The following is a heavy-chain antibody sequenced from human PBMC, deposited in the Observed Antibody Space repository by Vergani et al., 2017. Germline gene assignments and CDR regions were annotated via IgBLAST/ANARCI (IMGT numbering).Heavy chain of an antibody. J-gene: IGHJ5*02. CDR3: ARAGGVRGMSPNWFDP. CDR1: GGSLSSGGFH. CDR2: IHYRGST. V-gene: IGHV4-31*03. Sequence: QVQLQESGPGLVTPSQTLTLTCSVSGGSLSSGGFHWTWIRHHPQKGLEWIGYIHYRGSTYSNPSLKSRVTISVDTSQNLFSLSLTSMTAADTAVYFCARAGGVRGMSPNWFDPWGQGTLVTVSS. D-gene: IGHD3-16*01.